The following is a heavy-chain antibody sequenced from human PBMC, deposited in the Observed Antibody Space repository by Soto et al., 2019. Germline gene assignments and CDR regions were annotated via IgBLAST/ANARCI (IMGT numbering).Heavy chain of an antibody. CDR2: ISGSGGST. CDR3: AKGSALQSSYYMDV. J-gene: IGHJ6*03. V-gene: IGHV3-23*01. Sequence: GGSLRLSCAASGFTFSSYAMSWVRQAPGKGLEWVSAISGSGGSTYYADSVKGRFTISRDNSKNTLYLQMNSLRAEDTAVYYCAKGSALQSSYYMDVGGKGTRSPSP. D-gene: IGHD4-4*01. CDR1: GFTFSSYA.